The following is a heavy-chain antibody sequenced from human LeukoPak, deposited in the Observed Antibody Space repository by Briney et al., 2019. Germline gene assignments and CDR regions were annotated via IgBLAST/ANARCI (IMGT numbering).Heavy chain of an antibody. CDR1: GGTFSSYA. CDR2: IIPIFGTA. CDR3: ARVVESELLWFGELFKAPHNWFDP. D-gene: IGHD3-10*01. J-gene: IGHJ5*02. V-gene: IGHV1-69*13. Sequence: SVKVSCKASGGTFSSYAISWVRQAPGQGLGWMGGIIPIFGTANYAQKFQGRVTITADESASTAYMELSSLRSEDTAVYYCARVVESELLWFGELFKAPHNWFDPWGQGTLVTVSS.